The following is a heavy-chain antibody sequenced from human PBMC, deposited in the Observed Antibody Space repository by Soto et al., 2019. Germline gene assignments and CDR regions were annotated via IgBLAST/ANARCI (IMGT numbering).Heavy chain of an antibody. J-gene: IGHJ4*02. Sequence: QVQLVQSGAELKKPGASGKVSCKVSGYTLTELSMHGVRDAPGKGREWMGGSDPEDGETIYAQKFQGRVTMTEATSTDTAYMELSSLRSEDTAVYYCATEPRTHLFDYWGQGTLVTVSS. CDR1: GYTLTELS. CDR2: SDPEDGET. CDR3: ATEPRTHLFDY. V-gene: IGHV1-24*01.